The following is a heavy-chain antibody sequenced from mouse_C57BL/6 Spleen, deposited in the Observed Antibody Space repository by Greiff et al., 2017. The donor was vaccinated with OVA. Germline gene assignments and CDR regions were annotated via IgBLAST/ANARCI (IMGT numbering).Heavy chain of an antibody. V-gene: IGHV14-4*01. CDR2: IDPENGDT. J-gene: IGHJ2*01. CDR1: GFNIKDDY. D-gene: IGHD6-5*01. CDR3: TTAYGYTRSY. Sequence: VQLKESGAELVRPGASVKLSCTASGFNIKDDYMHWVKQRPEQGLEWIGWIDPENGDTEYASKFQGKATITADTSSNTAYLQLSSLTSEDTAVYYCTTAYGYTRSYWGQGTTLTVSS.